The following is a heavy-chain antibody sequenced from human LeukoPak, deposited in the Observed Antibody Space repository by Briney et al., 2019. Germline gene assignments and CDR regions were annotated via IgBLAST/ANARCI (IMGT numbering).Heavy chain of an antibody. CDR2: IYYSGST. Sequence: SETLSLTCTVSGGSISSSSYYWNWIRQPPGKGLEWIGYIYYSGSTNYNPSLKSRVTISVDTSKNQFSLKLSSVTAADTAVYYCARHERYGDHHFDYWGQGTLVTVSS. CDR1: GGSISSSSYY. D-gene: IGHD4-17*01. J-gene: IGHJ4*02. V-gene: IGHV4-61*05. CDR3: ARHERYGDHHFDY.